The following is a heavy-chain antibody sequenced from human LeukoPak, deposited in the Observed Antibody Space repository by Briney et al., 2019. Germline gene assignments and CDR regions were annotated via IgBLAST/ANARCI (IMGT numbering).Heavy chain of an antibody. CDR1: GGSISSSSYY. V-gene: IGHV4-39*07. D-gene: IGHD5-24*01. CDR3: ARGDGWNYYFDY. J-gene: IGHJ4*02. CDR2: IYYSGST. Sequence: SETLSLTCTVSGGSISSSSYYWGWIRQPPGKGLEWIGSIYYSGSTYYNPSLKSRVTISVDTSKNQFSLKLSSVTAADTAVYYCARGDGWNYYFDYWGQGTLVTVSS.